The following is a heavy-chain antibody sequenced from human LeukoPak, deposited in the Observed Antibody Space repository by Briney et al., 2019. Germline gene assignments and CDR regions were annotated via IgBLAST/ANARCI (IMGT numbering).Heavy chain of an antibody. CDR1: GVTVSSNNAA. J-gene: IGHJ5*02. CDR3: ASDRYCSITSCETWFDP. CDR2: TYYRSESYN. D-gene: IGHD2-2*01. V-gene: IGHV6-1*01. Sequence: SQTLSLTCAVSGVTVSSNNAAWHWTRQSPERGLEWQGKTYYRSESYNHYAVSVKSRTTINEHTSQNPCSLQLNSVTPEETAVYYCASDRYCSITSCETWFDPWGKGTLVTVSS.